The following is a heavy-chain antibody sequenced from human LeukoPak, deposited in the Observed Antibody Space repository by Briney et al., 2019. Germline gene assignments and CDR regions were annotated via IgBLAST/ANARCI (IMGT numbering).Heavy chain of an antibody. Sequence: ASVTVSCKASGYTFTGYYMHWVRQAPGQGLEGMGWINPNSGGTNYAQKFQGRVTMTRDTSISTAYMELSRLRSDDTAVYYCARDLWGVQRFLEWLVDYWGQGTLVTVSS. D-gene: IGHD3-3*01. CDR2: INPNSGGT. V-gene: IGHV1-2*02. CDR1: GYTFTGYY. CDR3: ARDLWGVQRFLEWLVDY. J-gene: IGHJ4*02.